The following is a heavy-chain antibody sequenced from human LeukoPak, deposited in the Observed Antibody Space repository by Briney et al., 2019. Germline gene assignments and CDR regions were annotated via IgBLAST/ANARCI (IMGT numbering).Heavy chain of an antibody. D-gene: IGHD3-16*01. V-gene: IGHV3-30*04. Sequence: GGSLRLSCAASGFTFSSYAMNWVRQAPGKGLEWVAVISYDASHKYYADSVKGRFTISRDNSKNTLYLQMNSLRAEDTAVYYCARGPTFDWFDPWGQGTLVTVSS. CDR2: ISYDASHK. J-gene: IGHJ5*02. CDR3: ARGPTFDWFDP. CDR1: GFTFSSYA.